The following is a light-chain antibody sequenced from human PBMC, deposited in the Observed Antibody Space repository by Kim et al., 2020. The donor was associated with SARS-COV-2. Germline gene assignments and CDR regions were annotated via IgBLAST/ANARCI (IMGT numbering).Light chain of an antibody. J-gene: IGKJ1*01. CDR3: QQYDNLPPWT. Sequence: EIVLTQSPGTLSLSPGERATLSCRASQSVIGNYLAWYQQKPGQAPRLLMYAASTRATGIPDRFSGSGSGTDFTLTISRLEPEDFAVYYCQQYDNLPPWTFGQGTKVDIK. CDR2: AAS. V-gene: IGKV3-20*01. CDR1: QSVIGNY.